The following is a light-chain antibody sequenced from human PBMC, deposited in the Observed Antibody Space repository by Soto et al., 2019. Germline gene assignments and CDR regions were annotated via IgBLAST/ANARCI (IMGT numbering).Light chain of an antibody. J-gene: IGKJ3*01. CDR2: WAS. CDR3: QQYHTTPFT. CDR1: QNSLYKSKNKNY. V-gene: IGKV4-1*01. Sequence: IVITQAPDALCVSLCGMASISGKSIQNSLYKSKNKNYLAWYQQKPGQPPKLLIYWASTRESGVPDRFSGSGSGTDFTLTINGLQAEDVAVYFCQQYHTTPFTFGPGTKVDIK.